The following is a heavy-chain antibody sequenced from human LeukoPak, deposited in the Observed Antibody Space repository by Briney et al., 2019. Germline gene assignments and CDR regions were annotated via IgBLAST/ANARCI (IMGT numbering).Heavy chain of an antibody. CDR3: VRGGFNGN. V-gene: IGHV3-74*03. J-gene: IGHJ4*02. CDR2: IDSDGTGA. CDR1: GFTFSSDR. Sequence: PGGSLRLSCTASGFTFSSDRMQWVRQVPGKGLVWVSRIDSDGTGAVYADAVEGRFTISRDNARNTLYLQMNSLRAEDSAVYYCVRGGFNGNWGQGILVTVSS. D-gene: IGHD1-26*01.